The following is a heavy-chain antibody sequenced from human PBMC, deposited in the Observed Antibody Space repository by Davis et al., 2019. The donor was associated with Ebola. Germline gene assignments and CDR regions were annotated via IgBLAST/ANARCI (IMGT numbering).Heavy chain of an antibody. CDR2: ISSSSSYI. J-gene: IGHJ6*03. Sequence: GESLKISCAASGFTFSSYSMNWVRQAPGKGLEWVSSISSSSSYIYYADSVKGRFTISRDNAKNSLYLQMNSLRAEDTAVYYCAREPFDYPYYYYYYYMDVWGKGTTVTVSS. D-gene: IGHD3-9*01. CDR1: GFTFSSYS. CDR3: AREPFDYPYYYYYYYMDV. V-gene: IGHV3-21*01.